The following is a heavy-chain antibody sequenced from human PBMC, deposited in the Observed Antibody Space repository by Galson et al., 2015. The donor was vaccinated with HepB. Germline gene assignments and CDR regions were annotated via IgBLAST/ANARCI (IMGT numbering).Heavy chain of an antibody. J-gene: IGHJ3*02. CDR2: IYYSGST. D-gene: IGHD2-21*01. V-gene: IGHV4-39*07. CDR1: GGSISSSSYY. Sequence: SETLSLTCTVSGGSISSSSYYWGWIRQPPGKGLEWIGSIYYSGSTYYNPSLKSRVTISVDTSKNQFSLKLSSVTAADTAVYYCARGPYYIAFDIWGQGTMV. CDR3: ARGPYYIAFDI.